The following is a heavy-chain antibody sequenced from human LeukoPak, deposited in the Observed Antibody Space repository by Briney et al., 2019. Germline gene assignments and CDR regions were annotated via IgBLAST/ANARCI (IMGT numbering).Heavy chain of an antibody. CDR2: INPNSGGT. J-gene: IGHJ3*02. CDR1: GYTFTSYG. V-gene: IGHV1-2*02. Sequence: ASVKVSCKASGYTFTSYGISWVRQAPGQGLEWMGWINPNSGGTNYAQKFQGRVTMTRDTSISTAYMELSRLRSDDTAVYYCATWGGGAFDIWGQGTMVTVSS. D-gene: IGHD3-16*01. CDR3: ATWGGGAFDI.